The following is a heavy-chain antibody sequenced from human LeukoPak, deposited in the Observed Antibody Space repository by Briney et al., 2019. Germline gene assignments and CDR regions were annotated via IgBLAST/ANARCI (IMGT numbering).Heavy chain of an antibody. CDR1: GGSISNYH. CDR2: IYYRGST. V-gene: IGHV4-59*01. CDR3: VRVQADGHSDI. D-gene: IGHD5-24*01. J-gene: IGHJ3*02. Sequence: SETLSLTCTVSGGSISNYHWSWIRQPPGKGLGWIGYIYYRGSTKYNPSLESRVTISVDMSKNQFSLKLYSVTAADTAVYYCVRVQADGHSDIWGQGTMVTVSS.